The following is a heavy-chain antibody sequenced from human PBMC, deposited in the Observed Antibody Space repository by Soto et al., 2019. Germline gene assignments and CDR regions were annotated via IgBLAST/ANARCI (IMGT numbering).Heavy chain of an antibody. J-gene: IGHJ6*02. CDR3: ARAYCGGDCYHYYGMDV. Sequence: ASVKVSCKASGYTFTSYYMHWVRQAPGQGLEWMGIINPSGGSTSYAQKFQGRVTMTRDTSTSTVYMELSSLRSEDTAVYYCARAYCGGDCYHYYGMDVWGQGTTVTVSS. D-gene: IGHD2-21*02. V-gene: IGHV1-46*01. CDR2: INPSGGST. CDR1: GYTFTSYY.